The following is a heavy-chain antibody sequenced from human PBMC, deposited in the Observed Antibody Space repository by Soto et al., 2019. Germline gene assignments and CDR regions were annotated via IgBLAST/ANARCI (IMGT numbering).Heavy chain of an antibody. V-gene: IGHV4-30-4*02. CDR2: IYYSGST. CDR1: CGSISSGDYY. CDR3: ARERTTHYYYYYGMDV. D-gene: IGHD1-1*01. Sequence: SDTLSLTCTVSCGSISSGDYYWSWIRQPPGKGLDWIGYIYYSGSTYYNPSLKSRVTISVHTSNNQFSLKLSSVTAADTAVYYCARERTTHYYYYYGMDVWGQGTTVTVSS. J-gene: IGHJ6*02.